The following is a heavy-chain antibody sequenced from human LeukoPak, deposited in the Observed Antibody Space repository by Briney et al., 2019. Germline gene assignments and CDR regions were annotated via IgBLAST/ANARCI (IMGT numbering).Heavy chain of an antibody. D-gene: IGHD1-26*01. CDR1: EFTFSTYA. Sequence: GRSLRLSCEASEFTFSTYAMHWVRQAPGKGLEWVAVISSDGSDKYYADSVTGRFAISRDIPKNTLYLRMNSLKVEDTAVYYCAREAYSGSYHGDYWSQGTLVTVSS. CDR3: AREAYSGSYHGDY. J-gene: IGHJ4*02. CDR2: ISSDGSDK. V-gene: IGHV3-30*01.